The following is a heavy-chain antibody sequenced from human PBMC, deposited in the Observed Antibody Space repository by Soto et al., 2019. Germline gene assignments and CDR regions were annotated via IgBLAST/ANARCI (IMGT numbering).Heavy chain of an antibody. D-gene: IGHD3-3*01. Sequence: QITLKESGPTLVKPTQTLTLTCTFSGVSLSTSGVGVGWILQPPGKALEWLALTYWNDDNRYSPSLKSRLTITNDPSKNQGVLTMPNMDPVDTASYYCAHSLEWLFLGYAFDIWGKGTMVTVSS. CDR1: GVSLSTSGVG. V-gene: IGHV2-5*01. J-gene: IGHJ3*02. CDR3: AHSLEWLFLGYAFDI. CDR2: TYWNDDN.